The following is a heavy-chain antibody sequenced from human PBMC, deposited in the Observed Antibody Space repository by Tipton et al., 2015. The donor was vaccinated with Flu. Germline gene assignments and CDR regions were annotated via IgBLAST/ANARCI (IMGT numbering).Heavy chain of an antibody. CDR2: LYYSGST. V-gene: IGHV4-39*01. Sequence: TLSLTCTVSGGSVSGRNYFWGWLRQPPGKGLKWIGSLYYSGSTYYNPSLESRVAISVDTSKNQFSLKLTSVTAADTAVYYCATLSDYGGYWHFDVWGRGTLVTVSS. J-gene: IGHJ2*01. D-gene: IGHD4-23*01. CDR1: GGSVSGRNYF. CDR3: ATLSDYGGYWHFDV.